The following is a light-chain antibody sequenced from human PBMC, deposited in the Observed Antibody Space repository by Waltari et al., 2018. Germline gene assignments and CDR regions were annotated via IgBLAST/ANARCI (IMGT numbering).Light chain of an antibody. J-gene: IGKJ1*01. CDR2: LGS. V-gene: IGKV2-28*01. CDR3: MQALQTPRT. CDR1: QSLLHRNGYNY. Sequence: DLVMTQSPLSLPVTPGEPASISCRSSQSLLHRNGYNYLDWYLQKPGQSPQLLIYLGSNRASGVPDRFSGSGSGTDFTLKISRVEAEDVGVYYCMQALQTPRTFGQGTKVEIK.